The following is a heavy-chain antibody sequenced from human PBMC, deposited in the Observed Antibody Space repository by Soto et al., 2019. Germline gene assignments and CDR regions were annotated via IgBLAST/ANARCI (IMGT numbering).Heavy chain of an antibody. CDR1: GFTFSGSA. Sequence: EVQLVESGGGLVQPGGSLKLSCAASGFTFSGSAMHWVRQASGKGLEWVGRIRSKANSYETSYAASVKGRFTISRDDSKNTAYLQMNSLNPEDTAVYYCTRLETTVADYWGQGTLVTVSS. CDR3: TRLETTVADY. V-gene: IGHV3-73*02. CDR2: IRSKANSYET. D-gene: IGHD4-17*01. J-gene: IGHJ4*02.